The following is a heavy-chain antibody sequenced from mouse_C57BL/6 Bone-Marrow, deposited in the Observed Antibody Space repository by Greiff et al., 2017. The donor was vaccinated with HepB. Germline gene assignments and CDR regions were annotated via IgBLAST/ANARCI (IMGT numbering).Heavy chain of an antibody. D-gene: IGHD1-1*01. J-gene: IGHJ1*03. CDR2: INPSSGYT. Sequence: VKLMESGAELAKPGASVKLSCKASGYTFTSYWMHWVKQRPGQGLEWIGYINPSSGYTKYNQKFKDKATLTADKSSSTAYMQLSSLTYEDSAVYYCAVGTVGADWYFDVWGTGTTVTVSS. CDR3: AVGTVGADWYFDV. V-gene: IGHV1-7*01. CDR1: GYTFTSYW.